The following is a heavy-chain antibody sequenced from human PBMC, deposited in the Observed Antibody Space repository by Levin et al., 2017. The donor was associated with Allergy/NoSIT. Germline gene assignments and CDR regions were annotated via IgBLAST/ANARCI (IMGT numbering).Heavy chain of an antibody. D-gene: IGHD1-26*01. J-gene: IGHJ4*02. CDR2: ISYDGGYI. Sequence: GGSLRLSCAASGFLFSTNLMHWVRQAPGKGLEWVALISYDGGYIETADSVKGRFTISRDNSKNNLYLQLSGLTIEDTAIYYCAKDGVGAPHSFDHWGQGTLVTVST. CDR1: GFLFSTNL. V-gene: IGHV3-30*18. CDR3: AKDGVGAPHSFDH.